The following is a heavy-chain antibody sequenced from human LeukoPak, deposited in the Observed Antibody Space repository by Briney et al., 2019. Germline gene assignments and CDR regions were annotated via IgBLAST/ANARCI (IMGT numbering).Heavy chain of an antibody. D-gene: IGHD1-26*01. J-gene: IGHJ4*02. CDR2: INPSGGST. Sequence: ASVKVSCKASGYTFTSYYMHWVRQAPGQGLEWMGIINPSGGSTSYAQKFQGRVTMTRDTSISTAYMELSRLRSDDTAVYYCARDRGSSLAFDYWGQGTLVTVSS. V-gene: IGHV1-46*01. CDR1: GYTFTSYY. CDR3: ARDRGSSLAFDY.